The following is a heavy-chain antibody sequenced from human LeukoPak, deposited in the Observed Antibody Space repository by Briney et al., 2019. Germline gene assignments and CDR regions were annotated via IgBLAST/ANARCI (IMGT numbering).Heavy chain of an antibody. CDR2: FNDTGSST. CDR3: AKDLLRIYWRTFDS. D-gene: IGHD3-10*01. J-gene: IGHJ4*02. CDR1: GFSFGSEA. V-gene: IGHV3-23*01. Sequence: GGSLRLSCVVSGFSFGSEAMSWVRQAPGKGLEWVSSFNDTGSSTYYADSVKGRFTISRDNSKNTLYLQMTNLRAEDTAVYFCAKDLLRIYWRTFDSWGQGALVIVSS.